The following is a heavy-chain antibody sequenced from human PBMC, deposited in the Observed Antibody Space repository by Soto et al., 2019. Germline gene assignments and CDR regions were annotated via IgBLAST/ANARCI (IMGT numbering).Heavy chain of an antibody. CDR2: VDYTGSYT. CDR3: AKRSGGFSEFDY. J-gene: IGHJ4*02. Sequence: EVQLLESGGGLVQPGGSLRLSCAASGFTFSGFAMNWVRQPPGKGLEWVSSVDYTGSYTFYAASVKGRFTISRDNSKHMVYLELTSLRAEDTAVYYCAKRSGGFSEFDYWGQGTLVIVSS. D-gene: IGHD5-12*01. V-gene: IGHV3-23*01. CDR1: GFTFSGFA.